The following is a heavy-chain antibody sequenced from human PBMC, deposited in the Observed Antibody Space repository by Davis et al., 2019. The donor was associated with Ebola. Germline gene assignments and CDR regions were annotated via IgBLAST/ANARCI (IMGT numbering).Heavy chain of an antibody. V-gene: IGHV3-74*01. CDR2: INSDGSST. CDR3: AKDRDYYDSSELYYYYYGMDV. D-gene: IGHD3-22*01. CDR1: GFTFSSYW. J-gene: IGHJ6*02. Sequence: PGGSLRLSCAASGFTFSSYWMHWVRQAPGKGLVWVSRINSDGSSTSYADSVKGRFTISRDNSKNTLYLQMNSLRAEDTAVYYCAKDRDYYDSSELYYYYYGMDVWGQGTTVTVSS.